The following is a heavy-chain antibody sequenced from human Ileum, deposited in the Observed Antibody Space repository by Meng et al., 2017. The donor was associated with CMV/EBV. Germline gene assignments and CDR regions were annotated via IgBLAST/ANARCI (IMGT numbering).Heavy chain of an antibody. J-gene: IGHJ4*02. V-gene: IGHV3-7*01. CDR1: GFSSSSHW. Sequence: GGSLRPSCAASGFSSSSHWMSWVRQAPGKGLEWVANINQPGSDKKYVAFVKGRFTISRDNAKNSLYLQMDSLRAEDTAVYHCARADFRNGHSYGYFDYWGQGTLVTVSS. D-gene: IGHD5-18*01. CDR3: ARADFRNGHSYGYFDY. CDR2: INQPGSDK.